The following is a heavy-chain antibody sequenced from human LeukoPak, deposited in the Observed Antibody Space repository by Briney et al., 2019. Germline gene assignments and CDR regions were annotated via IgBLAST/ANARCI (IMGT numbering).Heavy chain of an antibody. Sequence: SETLSLTCTVSDGSISSSSYYWGWIRQPPGKGLEWIGSIYYSGSTYYNPSLKSRVAISVDTSKSQFSLKLSSVTAADTAVYYCARGLPAVILYYFDYWGQGTLVTVSS. J-gene: IGHJ4*02. CDR2: IYYSGST. CDR1: DGSISSSSYY. CDR3: ARGLPAVILYYFDY. V-gene: IGHV4-39*01. D-gene: IGHD2-2*01.